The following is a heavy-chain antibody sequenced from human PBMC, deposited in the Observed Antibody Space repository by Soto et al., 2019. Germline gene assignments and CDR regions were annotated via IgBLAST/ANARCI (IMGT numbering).Heavy chain of an antibody. V-gene: IGHV6-1*01. D-gene: IGHD3-16*02. J-gene: IGHJ4*02. CDR1: GDSVSSNSAA. CDR3: TRSVWGSYRMGIDY. Sequence: QVQLQQSGPGLVKPSQTLSLTCAISGDSVSSNSAAWNWIRQSPSRGLEWLGRTYYRSKWYNDYAVSVKSRITITPDTSKNQFSLQLNSVTPENTAVYYCTRSVWGSYRMGIDYWGQGTLVTVSS. CDR2: TYYRSKWYN.